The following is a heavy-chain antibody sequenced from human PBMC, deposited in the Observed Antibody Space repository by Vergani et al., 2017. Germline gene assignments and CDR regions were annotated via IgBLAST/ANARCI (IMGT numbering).Heavy chain of an antibody. CDR2: IYYSGST. CDR1: GGSISSYY. J-gene: IGHJ1*01. D-gene: IGHD6-19*01. V-gene: IGHV4-59*08. Sequence: QVQLPESGPGLVKPSETLSLTCTVSGGSISSYYWSWIRQPPGKGLEWIGYIYYSGSTNYNPSLKSRVTISVDTSKNQFSLNLTSVTAADTAVYYCTRHGRSGWAGYFQHWGQGTLVTASS. CDR3: TRHGRSGWAGYFQH.